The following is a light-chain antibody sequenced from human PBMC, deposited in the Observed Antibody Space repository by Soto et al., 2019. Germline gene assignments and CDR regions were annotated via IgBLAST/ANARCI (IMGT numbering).Light chain of an antibody. CDR1: SSDVGSYNF. J-gene: IGLJ1*01. V-gene: IGLV2-23*02. CDR3: CSYAGSSTFPYV. Sequence: QSVLTQPASVSGSPGQSITISCTGTSSDVGSYNFVSWYQQNPGKAPKLMIYEVSKRPSGVSNRFSGSKSGNTASLTISGLQAEDEADYYCCSYAGSSTFPYVFGTGTKVTVL. CDR2: EVS.